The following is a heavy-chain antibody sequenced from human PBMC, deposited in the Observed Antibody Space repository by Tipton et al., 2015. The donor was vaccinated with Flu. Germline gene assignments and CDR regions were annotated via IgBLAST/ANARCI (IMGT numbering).Heavy chain of an antibody. CDR3: ARGRKLRYFDWLPQPHYYSYGMDV. CDR2: MNPNSGNT. D-gene: IGHD3-9*01. J-gene: IGHJ6*02. V-gene: IGHV1-8*01. Sequence: QLVQSGAEVKKPGASVKVSCKASGYTFTSYDINWVRQATGQGLEWMGWMNPNSGNTGHAQKFQGRVTMTRNTSISTAYMELSSLRSEDTAVYYCARGRKLRYFDWLPQPHYYSYGMDVWGQGTTVTVSS. CDR1: GYTFTSYD.